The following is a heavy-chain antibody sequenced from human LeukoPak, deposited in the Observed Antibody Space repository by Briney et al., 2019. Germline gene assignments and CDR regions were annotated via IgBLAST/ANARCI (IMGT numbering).Heavy chain of an antibody. J-gene: IGHJ5*02. CDR2: IYTSGST. V-gene: IGHV4-61*02. Sequence: SETLSLTCTVSGGSISSGSYYWSWIRQPAGKGLEWIGRIYTSGSTNYNPSLKSRVTVSVDTSKNQVSLKVRSMTAADTAVYYCARRRIGGLSDNWFDPWGQGTLVTVSS. CDR1: GGSISSGSYY. D-gene: IGHD3-16*01. CDR3: ARRRIGGLSDNWFDP.